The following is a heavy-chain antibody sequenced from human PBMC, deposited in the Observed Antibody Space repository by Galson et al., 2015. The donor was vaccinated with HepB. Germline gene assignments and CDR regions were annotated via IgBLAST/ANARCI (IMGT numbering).Heavy chain of an antibody. CDR2: MNPNSGNT. Sequence: SVKVSCKASGYTFTSYDINWVRQATGQGLEWMGWMNPNSGNTGYAQKFQGRVTMTRNTSISTAYMELSSLRSEDTAVYYCARVQQLAHDYGDFLDYYYYMDVWGKGTTVTVSS. J-gene: IGHJ6*03. V-gene: IGHV1-8*01. CDR1: GYTFTSYD. CDR3: ARVQQLAHDYGDFLDYYYYMDV. D-gene: IGHD4-17*01.